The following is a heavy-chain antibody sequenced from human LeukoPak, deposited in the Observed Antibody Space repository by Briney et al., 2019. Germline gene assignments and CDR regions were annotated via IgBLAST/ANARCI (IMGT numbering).Heavy chain of an antibody. CDR2: IRQDGSEK. CDR3: ARRTSEMNYLDY. CDR1: GFTFSSYW. Sequence: GGSLRLSCAASGFTFSSYWMFWARQAPGKGLEWVANIRQDGSEKYYVDSVKGRFTISRDNAKNSLYLQMNSLRVEDTAVYYCARRTSEMNYLDYWGQGTLVTVSS. D-gene: IGHD1-1*01. J-gene: IGHJ4*02. V-gene: IGHV3-7*01.